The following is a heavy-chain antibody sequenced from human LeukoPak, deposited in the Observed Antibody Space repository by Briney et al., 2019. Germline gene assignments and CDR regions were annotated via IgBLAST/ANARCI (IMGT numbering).Heavy chain of an antibody. CDR2: IFYSGDT. V-gene: IGHV4-39*01. D-gene: IGHD3-16*01. CDR1: GASIRSSTHY. Sequence: PSETLSLTCSVSGASIRSSTHYWAWLRQAPGTGLEWVGSIFYSGDTYYNPSLRSRLTIAVDTSKNQFSLNLASVTASGTGTYFCSRRGTTSSIGWFDPWGQGSPVIVSS. CDR3: SRRGTTSSIGWFDP. J-gene: IGHJ5*02.